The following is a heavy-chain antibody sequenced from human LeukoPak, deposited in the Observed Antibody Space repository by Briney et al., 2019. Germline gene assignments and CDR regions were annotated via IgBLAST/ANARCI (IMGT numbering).Heavy chain of an antibody. CDR2: ISSSGSV. J-gene: IGHJ4*02. Sequence: SETLSLTCTVSRGSISVYIRSYYWSWLRQPPGKGLEWIGYISSSGSVNDNPSLRSRVTISVDTSKNQFFLNLSSVSAADTAVYYCARIPLGYSGAYYFDYWGQGTLVTVSP. CDR3: ARIPLGYSGAYYFDY. V-gene: IGHV4-4*09. D-gene: IGHD5-12*01. CDR1: RGSISVYIRSYY.